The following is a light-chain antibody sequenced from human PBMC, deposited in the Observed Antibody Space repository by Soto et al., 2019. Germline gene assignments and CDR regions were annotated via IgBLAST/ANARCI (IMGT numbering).Light chain of an antibody. CDR2: ANT. J-gene: IGLJ2*01. CDR3: HSYDSSLSGVL. Sequence: QSVLTQPPSVSGAPGQRVTISCTGSSSNIGAGYDVHWYQQFPGTAPKLLIYANTNRPSGVPDRFSGSKSGTSASLAITGLQAEDEADYYCHSYDSSLSGVLFGGGTKVTVL. CDR1: SSNIGAGYD. V-gene: IGLV1-40*01.